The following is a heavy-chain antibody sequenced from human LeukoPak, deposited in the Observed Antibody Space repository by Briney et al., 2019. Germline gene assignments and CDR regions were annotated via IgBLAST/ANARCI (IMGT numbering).Heavy chain of an antibody. CDR1: GFTFSSYS. J-gene: IGHJ4*02. V-gene: IGHV3-48*01. D-gene: IGHD5-18*01. Sequence: GGSLRLSCAASGFTFSSYSMNWVRQAPGKGLEWVSYISSSSSTIYYADSVKGRFTISRDNAKNSLYLQMNSLRAEDTAVYYCARDSRSYGLGYFDYWGQGTLVTVSS. CDR2: ISSSSSTI. CDR3: ARDSRSYGLGYFDY.